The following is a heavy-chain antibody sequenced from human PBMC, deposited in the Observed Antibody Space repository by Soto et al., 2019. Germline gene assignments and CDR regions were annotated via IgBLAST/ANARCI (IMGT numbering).Heavy chain of an antibody. D-gene: IGHD3-10*01. Sequence: QVQLVQSGAEVKKPGSSVKVSCKASGGTFSSYAISWVRQAPGQGLEWMGGIIPIFGTANYAQKFQGRVTITADESMSTAYMELSSLRSEDTAVYYCAREEVTMVRGPSYYGMDVWGQGTTVTVSS. CDR2: IIPIFGTA. CDR3: AREEVTMVRGPSYYGMDV. CDR1: GGTFSSYA. V-gene: IGHV1-69*01. J-gene: IGHJ6*02.